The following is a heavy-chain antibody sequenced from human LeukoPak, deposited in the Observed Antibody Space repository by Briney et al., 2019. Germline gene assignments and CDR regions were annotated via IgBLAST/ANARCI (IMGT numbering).Heavy chain of an antibody. CDR1: GFTFSSYG. Sequence: GGSLRLSCAASGFTFSSYGMHWVRQAPGKGLEWVAFIRYDGSNKYYADSVKGRFTISRDNAKNSLYLQMNSLRAEDTAVYYCARGVAAAGPYFDYWGQGTLVTVSS. V-gene: IGHV3-30*02. CDR3: ARGVAAAGPYFDY. D-gene: IGHD6-13*01. CDR2: IRYDGSNK. J-gene: IGHJ4*02.